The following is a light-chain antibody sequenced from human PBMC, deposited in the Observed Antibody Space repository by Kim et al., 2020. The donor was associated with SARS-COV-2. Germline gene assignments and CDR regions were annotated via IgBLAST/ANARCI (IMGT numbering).Light chain of an antibody. J-gene: IGKJ4*01. V-gene: IGKV3-11*01. Sequence: EIVLTQSPATLSLSPGERATLFCRASQSVSTHFAWYQQKPGQPPRLLICDAFSRATGVPARFSGSGSGTDFTLTISSLEAEDFAVYYCQHRANWPLTFGGGTKVDIK. CDR2: DAF. CDR3: QHRANWPLT. CDR1: QSVSTH.